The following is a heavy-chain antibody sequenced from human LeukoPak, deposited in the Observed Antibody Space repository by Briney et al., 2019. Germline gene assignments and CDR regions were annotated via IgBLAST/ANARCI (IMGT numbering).Heavy chain of an antibody. J-gene: IGHJ3*01. CDR2: INSDGSST. Sequence: GGSLRLSCAASGFTFSSYWMHWVRQAPGKGLVWVSRINSDGSSTSSADSVKGRFTISRDNAKNTLYLQMNSLRAEDTAVYYCARGGQTAAFDVWGHGTMVTVSS. CDR1: GFTFSSYW. CDR3: ARGGQTAAFDV. V-gene: IGHV3-74*01.